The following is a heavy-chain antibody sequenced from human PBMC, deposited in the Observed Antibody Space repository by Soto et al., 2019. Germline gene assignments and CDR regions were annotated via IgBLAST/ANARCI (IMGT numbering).Heavy chain of an antibody. CDR1: GGSISSGGYY. D-gene: IGHD2-2*01. CDR3: ARESRGYCSSTSCYGNYYYYGMDV. Sequence: TLSLTCTVSGGSISSGGYYWSWIRQHPGKGLEWIGYIYYSGSTYYNPSLKSRVTISVDTSKNQFSLKLSSVTAADTAVYYCARESRGYCSSTSCYGNYYYYGMDVWGQGTTVTVSS. V-gene: IGHV4-31*03. J-gene: IGHJ6*02. CDR2: IYYSGST.